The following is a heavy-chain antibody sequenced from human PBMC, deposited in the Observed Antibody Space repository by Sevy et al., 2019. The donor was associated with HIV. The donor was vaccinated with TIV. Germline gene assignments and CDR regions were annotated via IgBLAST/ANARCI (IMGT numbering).Heavy chain of an antibody. CDR3: ARGGDVAGGNAGGRWILQH. D-gene: IGHD2-15*01. Sequence: SETLSLTCTVSGGSVSSGSYYWSWIRQPPGKGLEWIGYIYYSGSTNYNPSLKSRVTISVDTSKNQFSLKLSSVTAADAAVYYWARGGDVAGGNAGGRWILQHWGQGTLVTVSS. CDR2: IYYSGST. J-gene: IGHJ1*01. CDR1: GGSVSSGSYY. V-gene: IGHV4-61*01.